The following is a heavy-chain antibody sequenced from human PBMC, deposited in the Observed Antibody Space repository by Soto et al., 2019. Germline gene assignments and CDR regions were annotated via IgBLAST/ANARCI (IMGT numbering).Heavy chain of an antibody. V-gene: IGHV3-23*01. D-gene: IGHD5-18*01. CDR2: ISSSGNSA. CDR1: GFTFGSYA. CDR3: AKSDTALSYGFDP. J-gene: IGHJ5*02. Sequence: EVQLLESGGDLVQPGGSLRLSCAASGFTFGSYAMIWVRQAPGKGLVWVSTISSSGNSAYYADSVKGRFTVSRDNSMNTQYMQMNSLRAEDTAVYYCAKSDTALSYGFDPWGQGTVVTVSS.